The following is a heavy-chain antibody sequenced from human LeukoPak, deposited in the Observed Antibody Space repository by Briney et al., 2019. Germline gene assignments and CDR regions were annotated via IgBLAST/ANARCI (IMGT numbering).Heavy chain of an antibody. J-gene: IGHJ4*02. D-gene: IGHD4-17*01. CDR2: IYYSGST. Sequence: SETLSLTCAVYGGSFSSSSYYWGWIRQPPGKGLEWIGTIYYSGSTYYNPSLLGRVTISVDTSKNQFSLRLSSVTAADTALYYCARHVGGDYGDYWGQGTLVTVSS. CDR3: ARHVGGDYGDY. CDR1: GGSFSSSSYY. V-gene: IGHV4-39*01.